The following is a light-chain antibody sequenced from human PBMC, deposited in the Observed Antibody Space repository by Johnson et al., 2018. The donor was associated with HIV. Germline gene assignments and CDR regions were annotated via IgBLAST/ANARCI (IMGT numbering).Light chain of an antibody. Sequence: HSVLTQAPSVSAAPGQKVTVSCSGSSSNIGTNDVSWYQQFPGAAPKLLIYENNKRPSGIPDRFSGSKSGTSATLGLTGLQPGDEADYYCATWDDSLSTGGVFGAGTKVTVL. J-gene: IGLJ1*01. CDR3: ATWDDSLSTGGV. CDR1: SSNIGTND. V-gene: IGLV1-51*02. CDR2: ENN.